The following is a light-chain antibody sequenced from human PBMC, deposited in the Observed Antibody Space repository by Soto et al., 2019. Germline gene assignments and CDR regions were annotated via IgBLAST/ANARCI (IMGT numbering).Light chain of an antibody. V-gene: IGKV1-5*03. CDR3: HQYNSYPWT. CDR1: QIISSW. Sequence: DIQMTQSPSTLSASVGDRVTITCRASQIISSWLAWYQQKPGKAPKLLIYKASTLKSGVPSRFSGSGSGTEFTLTLSSLQPDDFATYYCHQYNSYPWTFGQGTKVEIK. CDR2: KAS. J-gene: IGKJ1*01.